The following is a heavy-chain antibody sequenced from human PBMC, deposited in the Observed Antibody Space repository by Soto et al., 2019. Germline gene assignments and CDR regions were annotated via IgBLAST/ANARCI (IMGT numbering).Heavy chain of an antibody. D-gene: IGHD6-19*01. V-gene: IGHV4-59*08. CDR2: IYYSGST. J-gene: IGHJ4*02. CDR1: GGSISSYY. Sequence: SETLSLTCTVSGGSISSYYWSWIRQPPGKGLEWIGYIYYSGSTNYNPSLKSRVTISVDTSKNQFSLKLSSVTAADTAVYYCARYDPHTSGWFNGFDYWGQGTLVTVSS. CDR3: ARYDPHTSGWFNGFDY.